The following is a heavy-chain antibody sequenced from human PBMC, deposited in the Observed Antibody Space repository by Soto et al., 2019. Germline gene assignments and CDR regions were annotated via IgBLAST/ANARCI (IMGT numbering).Heavy chain of an antibody. CDR1: GYSITNSYY. Sequence: SETLSLTCAFSGYSITNSYYWGWIRPPPGKRLEWIGSIYHSGSPYYNPSLKSRVTISLDTSKNQFSLKLSSVTAADTAVYYCAKATGAVAPWRDWFDPWGQGTLVTVSS. CDR3: AKATGAVAPWRDWFDP. V-gene: IGHV4-38-2*01. D-gene: IGHD6-19*01. J-gene: IGHJ5*02. CDR2: IYHSGSP.